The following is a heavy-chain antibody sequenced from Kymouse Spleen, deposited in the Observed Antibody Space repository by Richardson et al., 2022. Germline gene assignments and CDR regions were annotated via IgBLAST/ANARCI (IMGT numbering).Heavy chain of an antibody. J-gene: IGHJ5*02. CDR2: IYYSGST. CDR1: GGSISSSSYY. D-gene: IGHD3-10*01. Sequence: QLQLQESGPGLVKPSETLSLTCTVSGGSISSSSYYWGWIRQPPGKGLEWIGSIYYSGSTYYNPSLKSRVTISVDTSKNQFSLKLSSVTAADTAVYYCATTYYYGSGSYYNGGWFDPWGQGTLVTVSS. V-gene: IGHV4-39*01. CDR3: ATTYYYGSGSYYNGGWFDP.